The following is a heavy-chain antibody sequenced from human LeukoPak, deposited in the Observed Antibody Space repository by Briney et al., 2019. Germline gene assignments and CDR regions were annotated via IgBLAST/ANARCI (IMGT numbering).Heavy chain of an antibody. CDR1: GYTFTSYA. J-gene: IGHJ3*02. V-gene: IGHV1-3*03. D-gene: IGHD6-13*01. CDR2: INAGNGNT. CDR3: ARSPPQLDAFDI. Sequence: ASVKVSCKASGYTFTSYAMHWVRQAPGQRLEWMGWINAGNGNTKYSQEFQGRVTITRDTTASTAYMELSSLRSEDMAVYYCARSPPQLDAFDIWGQGTMVTVSS.